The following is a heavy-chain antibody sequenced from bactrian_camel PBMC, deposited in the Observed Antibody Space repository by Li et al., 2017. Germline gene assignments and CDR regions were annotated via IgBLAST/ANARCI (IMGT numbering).Heavy chain of an antibody. CDR1: GDTKGDPF. D-gene: IGHD1*01. CDR3: AACDTYRCLEGSWAGFNY. CDR2: IYSDHSIV. Sequence: HVQLVESGGGSVQAGGSLRLSCVVSGDTKGDPFIGWFRQAPGMEREGVASIYSDHSIVYYADSVKGRFTISLDTAKNTVYLQMNSLKPEDTAMYYCAACDTYRCLEGSWAGFNYWGQGTQVTVS. V-gene: IGHV3S61*01. J-gene: IGHJ4*01.